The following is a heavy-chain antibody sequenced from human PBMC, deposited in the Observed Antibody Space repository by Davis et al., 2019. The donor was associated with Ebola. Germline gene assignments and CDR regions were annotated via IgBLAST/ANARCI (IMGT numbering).Heavy chain of an antibody. Sequence: ASVKVSCKASGYTFTGYNMHWVRQATGQGLEWMGWMNPNSGNTDYAQKFQGRVMMTRDTSINTAYMELSSLRSEDTAVYYCTRTMGRWFGDLTGMDVWGKGTTVTVSS. D-gene: IGHD3-10*01. CDR3: TRTMGRWFGDLTGMDV. J-gene: IGHJ6*04. V-gene: IGHV1-8*02. CDR1: GYTFTGYN. CDR2: MNPNSGNT.